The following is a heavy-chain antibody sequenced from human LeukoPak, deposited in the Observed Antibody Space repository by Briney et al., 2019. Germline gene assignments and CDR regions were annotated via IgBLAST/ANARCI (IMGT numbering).Heavy chain of an antibody. J-gene: IGHJ4*02. CDR2: IYYSGST. CDR3: AHADTYYDFWSAEPANFDY. V-gene: IGHV4-59*01. D-gene: IGHD3-3*01. CDR1: GGSISSYY. Sequence: TSETLSLTCTVSGGSISSYYWSWIRQPPGKGLEWIGYIYYSGSTNYNPSLKSRVTISVDTSKNQFSLKLSSVTAADTAVYYCAHADTYYDFWSAEPANFDYWGQGTLVTVSS.